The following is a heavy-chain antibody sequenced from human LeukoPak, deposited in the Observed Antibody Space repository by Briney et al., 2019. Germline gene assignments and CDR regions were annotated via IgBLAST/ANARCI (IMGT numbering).Heavy chain of an antibody. Sequence: SETLSLTCAVSGGSISSSSDYWGWIRQAPGKGLEWIGSFFVSGSTHYNPSLRSRATLFVDTSKNQFSLKLTSMTAADAATYFCARQFATAAADTRGYFDYWGQGTVVAVSS. CDR3: ARQFATAAADTRGYFDY. J-gene: IGHJ4*02. V-gene: IGHV4-39*01. D-gene: IGHD6-25*01. CDR2: FFVSGST. CDR1: GGSISSSSDY.